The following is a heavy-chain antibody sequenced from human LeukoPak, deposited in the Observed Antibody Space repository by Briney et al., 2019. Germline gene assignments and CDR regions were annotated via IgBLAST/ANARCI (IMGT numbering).Heavy chain of an antibody. Sequence: SETLSLTCTVSGGSISSSGFYWGWIRQPPGKGLEWIGSLYYSGSTLYNPSLKSRVTISVDTSKNQFSLKLSSVTAADTAVYYCAGAPGRYFDWLLYVYWGQGTLVTVSS. CDR1: GGSISSSGFY. CDR3: AGAPGRYFDWLLYVY. V-gene: IGHV4-39*07. J-gene: IGHJ4*02. D-gene: IGHD3-9*01. CDR2: LYYSGST.